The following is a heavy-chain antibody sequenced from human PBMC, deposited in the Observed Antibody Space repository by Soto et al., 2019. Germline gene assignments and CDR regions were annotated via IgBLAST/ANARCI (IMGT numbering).Heavy chain of an antibody. CDR2: IDIAGSTT. D-gene: IGHD6-19*01. Sequence: PGGSLILSCAASGFTFSSYWMHWVRQTPGKGLVWVSRIDIAGSTTTYADSVKGRFTISRDNAKNTLYLQMNSLRAEDTAVYYCARDQTVAGPTTFDYCGQGTLVTVSS. CDR3: ARDQTVAGPTTFDY. J-gene: IGHJ4*02. CDR1: GFTFSSYW. V-gene: IGHV3-74*01.